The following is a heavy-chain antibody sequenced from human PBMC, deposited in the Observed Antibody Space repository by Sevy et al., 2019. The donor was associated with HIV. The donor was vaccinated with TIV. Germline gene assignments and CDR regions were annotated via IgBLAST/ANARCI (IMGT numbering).Heavy chain of an antibody. CDR2: IATEGDT. CDR3: ARRGVIYYYGLDV. Sequence: GGSLRLSCAASGFSVSNYDMHWVRQATGKGLEWVAIIATEGDTNYSGSVKGRFTLSRDSATNSLYLQMNTLTAGDTAVYYCARRGVIYYYGLDVWGRRTTVTVSS. V-gene: IGHV3-13*01. CDR1: GFSVSNYD. D-gene: IGHD3-10*01. J-gene: IGHJ6*02.